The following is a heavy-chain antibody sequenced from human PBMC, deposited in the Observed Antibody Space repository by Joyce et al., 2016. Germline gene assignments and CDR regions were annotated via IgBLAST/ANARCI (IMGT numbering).Heavy chain of an antibody. V-gene: IGHV4-59*01. D-gene: IGHD4-23*01. CDR2: LFHSGIP. J-gene: IGHJ4*02. CDR1: GGSFTNYY. Sequence: QVQLQESGPGLVTPSETLSLRCTVSGGSFTNYYWSWLRQPPGRGLEWLGYLFHSGIPRYNPSLKGRVTISVDTSKQQFSLNLHSVTAADTAVYFCAGSSYGGNYFDSWGQGIPVTVSS. CDR3: AGSSYGGNYFDS.